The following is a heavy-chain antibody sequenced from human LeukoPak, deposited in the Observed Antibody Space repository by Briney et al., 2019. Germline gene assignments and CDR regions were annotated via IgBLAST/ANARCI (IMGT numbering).Heavy chain of an antibody. CDR3: ATTGDYDILTGYYGGQLDY. CDR1: GYTFTSYG. D-gene: IGHD3-9*01. V-gene: IGHV1-18*01. CDR2: IIAYNGNT. J-gene: IGHJ4*02. Sequence: ASVKVSCKASGYTFTSYGISWVRQTPGQGLEWMGWIIAYNGNTNYAQKLQGRVTMTTDTSTSPSYMELRSLRSDDTAVYYCATTGDYDILTGYYGGQLDYWGQGTLVTVSS.